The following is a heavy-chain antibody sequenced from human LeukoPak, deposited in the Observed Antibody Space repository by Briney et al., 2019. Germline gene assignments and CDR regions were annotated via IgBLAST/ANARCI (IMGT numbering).Heavy chain of an antibody. CDR3: ARVEVVGYCSSTSCWAPDY. J-gene: IGHJ4*02. CDR2: INWNGGST. V-gene: IGHV3-20*01. D-gene: IGHD2-2*01. CDR1: GLTFDDYG. Sequence: GGSLRLSCAASGLTFDDYGMSWVRQAPGKGLEWVSGINWNGGSTGYADSVKGRFTISRDNAKNSLYLQMNSLRAEDTALYHCARVEVVGYCSSTSCWAPDYWGQGTLVTVSS.